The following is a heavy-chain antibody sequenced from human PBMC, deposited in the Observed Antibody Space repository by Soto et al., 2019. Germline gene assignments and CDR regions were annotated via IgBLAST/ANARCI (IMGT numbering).Heavy chain of an antibody. CDR2: INAGNGNT. Sequence: QVQLVQTGAEVKKPGASVKVSCEASGYTFTRHLMHWVRQAPGQRLEWMGWINAGNGNTKYSQKFKGSVTITRDTSANTTYLELSSRRSGDSAVYYCARPVYSVSGSDSYWGQGTLVTVSS. J-gene: IGHJ4*02. V-gene: IGHV1-3*01. D-gene: IGHD3-10*01. CDR1: GYTFTRHL. CDR3: ARPVYSVSGSDSY.